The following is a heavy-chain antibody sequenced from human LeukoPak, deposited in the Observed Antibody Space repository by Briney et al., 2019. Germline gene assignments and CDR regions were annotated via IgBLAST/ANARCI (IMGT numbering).Heavy chain of an antibody. D-gene: IGHD4-11*01. V-gene: IGHV4-30-2*01. CDR3: ARQRGMTTVLNWYFDL. CDR1: GGSISSGGYS. CDR2: IYHSGST. J-gene: IGHJ2*01. Sequence: SETLSLTCAVSGGSISSGGYSWSWIRQPSGKGLEWIGYIYHSGSTYYNPSLKSRVTISVDRSKNQFSLKLSSVTAADTAVYYCARQRGMTTVLNWYFDLWGRGTLVTVSS.